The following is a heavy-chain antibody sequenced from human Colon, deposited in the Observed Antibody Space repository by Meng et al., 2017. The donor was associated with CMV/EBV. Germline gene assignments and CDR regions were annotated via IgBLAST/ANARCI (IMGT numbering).Heavy chain of an antibody. J-gene: IGHJ4*02. Sequence: GESLKISCAASGFTFSTYNMNWVRQAPGKGLEWVSAVTGGGARAYYADSVEGRFTISRDNSKNTVYLQMNNLTAEDTAVYYCTKGLQYSDFWGVDSWGQGTLVTVSS. CDR1: GFTFSTYN. CDR2: VTGGGARA. V-gene: IGHV3-23*01. D-gene: IGHD3-3*01. CDR3: TKGLQYSDFWGVDS.